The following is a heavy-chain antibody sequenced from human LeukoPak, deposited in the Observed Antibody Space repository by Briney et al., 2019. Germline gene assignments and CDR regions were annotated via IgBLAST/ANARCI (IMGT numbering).Heavy chain of an antibody. CDR2: INHSGST. CDR1: GGSISSYY. CDR3: ATNYYDSSGYYHYFDY. D-gene: IGHD3-22*01. V-gene: IGHV4-34*01. J-gene: IGHJ4*02. Sequence: PSETLSLTCTVSGGSISSYYWSWIRQPPGKGLEWIGEINHSGSTNYNPSLKSRVTISVDTSKNQFSLKLSSVTAADTAVYYCATNYYDSSGYYHYFDYWGQGTLVTVSS.